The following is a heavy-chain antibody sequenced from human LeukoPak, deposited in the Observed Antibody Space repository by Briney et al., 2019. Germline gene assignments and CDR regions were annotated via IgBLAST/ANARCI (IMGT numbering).Heavy chain of an antibody. D-gene: IGHD2-2*02. Sequence: SVKVSCKASGGTFGSYAIIWVRQAPGQGLEWMGGIIPIFGTANYAQKFQGRVTITAGESTSTAYMELSSLRSEDTAVYYCARGAPDICSHTSCYRVWGRGTLVTVSS. J-gene: IGHJ4*02. CDR3: ARGAPDICSHTSCYRV. CDR2: IIPIFGTA. V-gene: IGHV1-69*13. CDR1: GGTFGSYA.